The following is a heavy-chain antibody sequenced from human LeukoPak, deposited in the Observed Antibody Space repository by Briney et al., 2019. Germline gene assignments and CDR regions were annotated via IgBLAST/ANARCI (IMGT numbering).Heavy chain of an antibody. CDR1: GFTFSSYA. CDR2: ISGSGGST. Sequence: GGSLRLSCAASGFTFSSYAMSWVRQAPGKGLEWVSAISGSGGSTYYADSVKGPFTISRDNSKNTLYLQMNSLRAEDTAVYYCAKDGGRGDHEKDYYMDVWGKGTTVTVSS. CDR3: AKDGGRGDHEKDYYMDV. D-gene: IGHD3-16*01. V-gene: IGHV3-23*01. J-gene: IGHJ6*03.